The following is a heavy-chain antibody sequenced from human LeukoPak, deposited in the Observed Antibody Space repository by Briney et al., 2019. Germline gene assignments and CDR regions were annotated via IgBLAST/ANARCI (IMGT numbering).Heavy chain of an antibody. V-gene: IGHV4-34*01. CDR1: GGSFSGYY. Sequence: PSETLSLTCAVYGGSFSGYYWSWIRQPPGKGLEWIGEINHSGSTNYNPSLKSRVTISVDTSKNQFSLKLNSVTAADTAVYFCAERSAYESLFDYWGRGTLVTVSS. J-gene: IGHJ4*02. D-gene: IGHD5-12*01. CDR2: INHSGST. CDR3: AERSAYESLFDY.